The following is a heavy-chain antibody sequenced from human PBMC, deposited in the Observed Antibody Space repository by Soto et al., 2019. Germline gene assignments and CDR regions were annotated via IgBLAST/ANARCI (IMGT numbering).Heavy chain of an antibody. J-gene: IGHJ6*02. CDR2: IVPLFRTT. CDR1: GGTFSSYA. Sequence: QVQLVQSGAEAKKPGSSVKVSCKTSGGTFSSYAISWVRQAPGQGLEWMGGIVPLFRTTNYAQNFQGRVTITADKSTNTVYMELSSLRSEDTAVYYCATHGATTMARGAMKHYYYVMDVWGQGTTVTVSS. CDR3: ATHGATTMARGAMKHYYYVMDV. V-gene: IGHV1-69*06. D-gene: IGHD3-10*01.